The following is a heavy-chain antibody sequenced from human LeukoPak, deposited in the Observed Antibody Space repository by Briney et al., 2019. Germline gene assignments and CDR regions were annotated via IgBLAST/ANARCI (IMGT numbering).Heavy chain of an antibody. V-gene: IGHV4-34*01. CDR3: ARGHIATAGTVFDY. D-gene: IGHD6-13*01. J-gene: IGHJ4*02. Sequence: SETLSLTCGVHGGYFSGFYWSWIRQSPGKGLEWIGEINHRGSTSYNPSLKSRVTISIDTSKNQFSLNLSTVTSGDTAVYYCARGHIATAGTVFDYWGQGTLVTVSS. CDR1: GGYFSGFY. CDR2: INHRGST.